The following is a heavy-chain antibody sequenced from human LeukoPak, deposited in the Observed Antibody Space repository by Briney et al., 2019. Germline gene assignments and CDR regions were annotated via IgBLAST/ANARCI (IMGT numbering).Heavy chain of an antibody. CDR2: ISSSGSTI. J-gene: IGHJ4*02. V-gene: IGHV3-48*04. Sequence: PGGSLRLSCAASGFTFSSYSMNWVRQAPGKGLEWVSYISSSGSTIYYADSVKGRFTISRDNAKNSLYLQMNSLRAEDTAVYYCARDGLAYCDGDCYSWGQGTLVTVSS. CDR1: GFTFSSYS. D-gene: IGHD2-21*02. CDR3: ARDGLAYCDGDCYS.